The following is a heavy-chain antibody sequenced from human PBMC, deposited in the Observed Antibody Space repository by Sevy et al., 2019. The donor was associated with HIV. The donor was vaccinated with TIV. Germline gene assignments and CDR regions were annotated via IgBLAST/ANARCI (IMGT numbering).Heavy chain of an antibody. J-gene: IGHJ4*02. D-gene: IGHD6-13*01. Sequence: GGSLRLSCAASGFTLSNYDIHWVRQAPGKGLEWVSAIGVPGDTYYAGSVKGRFTISREKAANSLYLRMNSLRAGDTAVYFCARSSRYDKSGLDSWGQGTLVTVSS. CDR3: ARSSRYDKSGLDS. V-gene: IGHV3-13*01. CDR1: GFTLSNYD. CDR2: IGVPGDT.